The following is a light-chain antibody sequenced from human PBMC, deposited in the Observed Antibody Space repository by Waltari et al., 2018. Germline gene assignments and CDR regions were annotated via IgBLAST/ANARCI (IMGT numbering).Light chain of an antibody. CDR3: QQRSNWPPV. V-gene: IGKV3-11*01. J-gene: IGKJ3*01. CDR2: DAS. CDR1: QSVSSY. Sequence: EIVLTQSPANLSLSPGERATLSCRASQSVSSYLAWYQQKPGQAPRLLIYDASNRATGIPARFSGSGSWTDFTLTISSLEPEDFAVYYCQQRSNWPPVFGPGTKVDIK.